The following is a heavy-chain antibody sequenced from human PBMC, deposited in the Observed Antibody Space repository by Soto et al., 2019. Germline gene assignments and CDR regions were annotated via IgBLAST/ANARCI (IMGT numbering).Heavy chain of an antibody. CDR3: ARDRGVVAASPYYGMDV. Sequence: QVQLVESGGGLVKPGGSLRLSCAASGFTFSDYYMSWIRQAPGKGLEWVSYISSSSSYTNYADSVKGRFTISRDNAKNSLYLQMNSLRAEDTAVYYCARDRGVVAASPYYGMDVWGQGTTVTVSS. CDR1: GFTFSDYY. J-gene: IGHJ6*02. CDR2: ISSSSSYT. D-gene: IGHD2-15*01. V-gene: IGHV3-11*06.